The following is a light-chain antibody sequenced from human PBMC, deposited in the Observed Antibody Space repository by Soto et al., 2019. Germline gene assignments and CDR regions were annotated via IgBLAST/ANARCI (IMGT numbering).Light chain of an antibody. CDR2: TAS. V-gene: IGKV1-39*01. CDR3: QQSYNNPLT. CDR1: QRISAY. Sequence: DIQMTPSPSSLSAYVGDRVTITCRASQRISAYLNWYQHKPGKAPRLLIYTASSLQSGVPSRFSGSGSGTDFTLTISSLQPEDFATYYCQQSYNNPLTFGGGTKVDIK. J-gene: IGKJ4*01.